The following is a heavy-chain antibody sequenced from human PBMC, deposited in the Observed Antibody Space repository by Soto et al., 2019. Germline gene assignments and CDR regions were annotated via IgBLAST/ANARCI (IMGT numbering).Heavy chain of an antibody. J-gene: IGHJ5*02. V-gene: IGHV4-31*03. D-gene: IGHD6-6*01. CDR1: GGSISSGGYY. CDR3: ARLVKRAFYSSSSVFDP. CDR2: IYYSGST. Sequence: QVQLQESGPGLVKPSQTLSLTCTVSGGSISSGGYYWSWIRQHPGKGLEWIGYIYYSGSTYYNPSLKSRVTISVDTSKNRFSLKLSSVTAADTAVYYCARLVKRAFYSSSSVFDPWGQGTLVTVSS.